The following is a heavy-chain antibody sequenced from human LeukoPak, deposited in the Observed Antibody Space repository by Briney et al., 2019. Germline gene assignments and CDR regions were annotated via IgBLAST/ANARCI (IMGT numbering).Heavy chain of an antibody. CDR2: IYYTGST. V-gene: IGHV4-39*07. Sequence: SETLSLTCTVSGDSISSSGYYWGWVRQPPGKGLEWIGSIYYTGSTYYSPSLKSRVTISVDMSKNQFSLKLSSVTAADTAVYYCARQGLVDDFWSGYFQGSDYWGQGTLVTVSS. CDR1: GDSISSSGYY. D-gene: IGHD3-3*01. J-gene: IGHJ4*02. CDR3: ARQGLVDDFWSGYFQGSDY.